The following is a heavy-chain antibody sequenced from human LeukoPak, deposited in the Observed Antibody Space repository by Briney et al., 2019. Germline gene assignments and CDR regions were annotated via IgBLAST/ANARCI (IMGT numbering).Heavy chain of an antibody. D-gene: IGHD5-18*01. V-gene: IGHV3-30*01. CDR3: ARPLSPTDSMVINP. CDR2: ISYDGSNK. CDR1: GFTFSSYA. Sequence: GRSLRLSCAASGFTFSSYAMHWVRQAPGKGLEWVAVISYDGSNKYCADSVKGRFTISRDNSKNTLYLQMNSLRAEDTAVYYCARPLSPTDSMVINPWGQGTLVTVSS. J-gene: IGHJ5*02.